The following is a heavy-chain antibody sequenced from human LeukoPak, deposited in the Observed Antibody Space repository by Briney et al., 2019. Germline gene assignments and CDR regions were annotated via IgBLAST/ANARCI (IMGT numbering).Heavy chain of an antibody. CDR1: GGSFSGYY. Sequence: SETLSLTCAVYGGSFSGYYWSWIRQPPGKGLEWIGEINHSGSTNYNPSLKSRVTISVDTPKNQFSLKLSSVTAADTAVYYCARVATVVPNLHPFDLWGRGTLVTVSS. D-gene: IGHD4-23*01. CDR2: INHSGST. CDR3: ARVATVVPNLHPFDL. J-gene: IGHJ2*01. V-gene: IGHV4-34*01.